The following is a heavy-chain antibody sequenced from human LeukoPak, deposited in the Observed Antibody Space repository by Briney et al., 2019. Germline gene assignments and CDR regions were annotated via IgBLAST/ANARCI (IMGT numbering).Heavy chain of an antibody. V-gene: IGHV3-74*01. CDR3: AKDHSSRGTGAFDI. CDR2: INGDGSIT. D-gene: IGHD6-13*01. CDR1: GFTFSSYW. Sequence: GGSLRLSCAASGFTFSSYWIHWVRQGPGKGLMWVSRINGDGSITHYADSVKGRFTISRDNAKNTVYLQMNSLRAENTAVYYCAKDHSSRGTGAFDIWGQGTMVTVSS. J-gene: IGHJ3*02.